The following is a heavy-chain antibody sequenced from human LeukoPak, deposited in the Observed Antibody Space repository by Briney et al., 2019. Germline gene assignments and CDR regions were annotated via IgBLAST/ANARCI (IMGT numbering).Heavy chain of an antibody. J-gene: IGHJ3*02. D-gene: IGHD3-22*01. V-gene: IGHV3-53*01. Sequence: GGSLRLSCAASGFTVSSNYMSWVRQAPGKGLEWVSVIYSGGSTHYADSVKGRFTISRDNSKNTLYLQMNSLRAEDTAVYYCARAPPYYYDSSGYLFGEAFDIWGQGTMVTVSS. CDR3: ARAPPYYYDSSGYLFGEAFDI. CDR1: GFTVSSNY. CDR2: IYSGGST.